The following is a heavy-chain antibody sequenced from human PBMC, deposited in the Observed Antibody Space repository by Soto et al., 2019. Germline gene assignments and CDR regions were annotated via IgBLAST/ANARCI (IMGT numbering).Heavy chain of an antibody. CDR3: ARGITRVRGVILDYFDY. CDR2: IGTAGDT. Sequence: EVQLVESGGGLVQPGGSLRLSCAASGFTFSSYDMHWVRQATGKGLEWVSGIGTAGDTYYPGSVKGRFTISRENAKNSLYLQMNSLRAGDTAVYYCARGITRVRGVILDYFDYWGQGTLVTVSS. CDR1: GFTFSSYD. D-gene: IGHD3-10*01. V-gene: IGHV3-13*04. J-gene: IGHJ4*02.